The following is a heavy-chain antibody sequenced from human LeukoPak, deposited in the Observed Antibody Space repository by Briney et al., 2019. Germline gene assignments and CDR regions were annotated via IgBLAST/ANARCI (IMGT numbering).Heavy chain of an antibody. V-gene: IGHV4-34*01. CDR1: GGSFTDYY. CDR2: INHSGII. Sequence: PSETLSLTCAVYGGSFTDYYWSWIRQPPGKGLEWIGEINHSGIINYNPSLKSRVTISVDTSKNQFSLKLASVTAADTAVFYCTRGGGRSCSGDNCFLSWFDPWGQGTLVTVSS. CDR3: TRGGGRSCSGDNCFLSWFDP. D-gene: IGHD2-15*01. J-gene: IGHJ5*02.